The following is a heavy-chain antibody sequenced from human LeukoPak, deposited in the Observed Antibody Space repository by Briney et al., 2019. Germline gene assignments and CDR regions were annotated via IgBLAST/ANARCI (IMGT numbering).Heavy chain of an antibody. Sequence: SETLSLTCTVSGGSISSYYWSWIRQPPGKGLEWIGYIFYSGSTNYNPSLESRITISMDTSKNQFSLRLCSVTAADTAVYYCARLYHVSSAYFLDYWGRGTLVTVSS. CDR3: ARLYHVSSAYFLDY. CDR2: IFYSGST. CDR1: GGSISSYY. V-gene: IGHV4-59*08. J-gene: IGHJ4*02. D-gene: IGHD3-22*01.